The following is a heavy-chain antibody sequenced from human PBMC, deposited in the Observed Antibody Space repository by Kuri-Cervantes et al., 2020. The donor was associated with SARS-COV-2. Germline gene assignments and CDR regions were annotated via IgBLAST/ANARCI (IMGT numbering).Heavy chain of an antibody. D-gene: IGHD2-21*02. CDR2: ISAYNGNT. CDR3: ARSPGSIVVVTAPDY. J-gene: IGHJ4*02. CDR1: GYTFTSYG. Sequence: ASVKVSCRASGYTFTSYGISWVRQAPGQGLEWMGWISAYNGNTNYAQKLQGRVTMTTDTSTSTAYMELRSLRSDDTAVYYCARSPGSIVVVTAPDYWGQGTLVTVSS. V-gene: IGHV1-18*04.